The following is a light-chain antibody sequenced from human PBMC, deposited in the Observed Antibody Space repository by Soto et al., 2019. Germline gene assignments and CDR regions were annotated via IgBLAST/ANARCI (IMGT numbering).Light chain of an antibody. CDR2: AAS. CDR1: QSISSY. CDR3: QQSYRTPFT. V-gene: IGKV1-39*01. Sequence: DIQMTQAPSSLSASVGAIVTITCRASQSISSYLNWYQQKPGNAPKLLIYAASSLQSGVPSRFSGSGSGTDFTLTISSLQPEDFAYYYCQQSYRTPFTFGPGTKVDIK. J-gene: IGKJ3*01.